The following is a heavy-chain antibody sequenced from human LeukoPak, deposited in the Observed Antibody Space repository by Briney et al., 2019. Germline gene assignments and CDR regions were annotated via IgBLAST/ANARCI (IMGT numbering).Heavy chain of an antibody. CDR1: GFTFSSYS. D-gene: IGHD3-16*01. CDR2: ISSSSSTI. CDR3: AKDQLGALYFDY. V-gene: IGHV3-48*04. Sequence: GGSLRLSCAASGFTFSSYSMNWVRQAPGKGLEWVSYISSSSSTIYYADSVKGRFTISRDNNKNSLYLQMNSLRTEDTALYYCAKDQLGALYFDYWGQGTLVTVSS. J-gene: IGHJ4*02.